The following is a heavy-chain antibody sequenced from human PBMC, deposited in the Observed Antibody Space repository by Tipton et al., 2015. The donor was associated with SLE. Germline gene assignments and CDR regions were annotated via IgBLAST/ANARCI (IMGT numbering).Heavy chain of an antibody. D-gene: IGHD6-13*01. CDR2: ISYDGSNK. Sequence: SLRLSCAASGFTFSSYAMHWVRQAPGKGLEWVAVISYDGSNKYYADSVKGRFTISRDNSKNTLYLQMNSLRAEDTAVYYCARFRSIAAAGYDAFDIWGQGTMVTVSS. J-gene: IGHJ3*02. CDR3: ARFRSIAAAGYDAFDI. V-gene: IGHV3-30-3*01. CDR1: GFTFSSYA.